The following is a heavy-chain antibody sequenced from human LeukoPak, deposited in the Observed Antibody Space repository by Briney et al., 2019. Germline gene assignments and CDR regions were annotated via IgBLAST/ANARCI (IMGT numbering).Heavy chain of an antibody. CDR2: INHSGST. CDR3: ATRTGAKSGGDF. D-gene: IGHD1-26*01. V-gene: IGHV4-34*01. J-gene: IGHJ4*02. Sequence: SETLSLTCAVYGGSFSGYYWSWIRQPPGKGLEWIGEINHSGSTNYNPSLKSRVTISADTSKNQFSLKLSSVTAADTAVYYCATRTGAKSGGDFWGQGTLVTVSS. CDR1: GGSFSGYY.